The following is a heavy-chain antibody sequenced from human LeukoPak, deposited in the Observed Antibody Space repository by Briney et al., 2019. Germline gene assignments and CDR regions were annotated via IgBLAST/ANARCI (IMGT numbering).Heavy chain of an antibody. Sequence: SETLSLTCAVYGGSFSGYYWSWIRQPPGKGLEWIGEINHSGSTNYNPSLKSRVTISVDTSKNQFSLKLSSVTAADTAVYYCARGGGILSAFDPWGQGTLVTVSS. V-gene: IGHV4-34*01. CDR1: GGSFSGYY. CDR2: INHSGST. J-gene: IGHJ5*02. CDR3: ARGGGILSAFDP. D-gene: IGHD2-15*01.